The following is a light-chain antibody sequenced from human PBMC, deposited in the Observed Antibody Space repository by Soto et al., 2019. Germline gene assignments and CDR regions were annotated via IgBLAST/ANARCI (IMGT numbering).Light chain of an antibody. CDR3: TAYAGHSDVR. J-gene: IGLJ2*01. CDR2: EVS. Sequence: QSVLTQPPSASGSPGQSVTISCTGTSGEIGAFRYVSWYQQRPGKAPKLIIYEVSERPSGVPDRFSVSKSGNSASLTVSGLQAEDEAYYYGTAYAGHSDVRFGGGTQLTVL. CDR1: SGEIGAFRY. V-gene: IGLV2-8*01.